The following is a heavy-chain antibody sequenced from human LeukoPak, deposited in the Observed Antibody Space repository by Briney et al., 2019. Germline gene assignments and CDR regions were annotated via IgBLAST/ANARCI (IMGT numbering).Heavy chain of an antibody. D-gene: IGHD6-19*01. CDR1: GYTFTGYY. Sequence: ASVKVSCKVSGYTFTGYYMHWVRQAPGQGLEWMGWINPNSGGTNYAQKFQGWVTMTRDTSISTAYMELSRLRSDDTAVYYCARAVSGYSSGWLPDYWGQGTLVTVSS. J-gene: IGHJ4*02. CDR3: ARAVSGYSSGWLPDY. CDR2: INPNSGGT. V-gene: IGHV1-2*04.